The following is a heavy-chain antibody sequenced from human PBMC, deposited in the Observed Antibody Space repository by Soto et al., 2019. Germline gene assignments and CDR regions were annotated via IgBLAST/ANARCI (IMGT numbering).Heavy chain of an antibody. CDR3: ARQSCSSTSCFYDY. V-gene: IGHV1-2*02. Sequence: TSVKVSCKTSEYTFTDNYIYWLRQAPGQGLEWMGWLNPNTGATDFAQRFQGRVTLTSDTSISTAYMELSRLTSDDTAVFYCARQSCSSTSCFYDYWGPGTLVTVSS. D-gene: IGHD2-2*01. CDR2: LNPNTGAT. J-gene: IGHJ4*02. CDR1: EYTFTDNY.